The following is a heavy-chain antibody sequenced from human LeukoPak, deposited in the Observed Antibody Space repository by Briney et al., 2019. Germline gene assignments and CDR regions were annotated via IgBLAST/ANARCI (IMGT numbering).Heavy chain of an antibody. CDR1: GFTFSDYY. D-gene: IGHD2-2*01. CDR3: ARDNRVVPAAIEY. J-gene: IGHJ4*02. V-gene: IGHV3-11*04. CDR2: ISSSGSTI. Sequence: PGGSLRLSCAASGFTFSDYYMSWIRQAPGKGLEWVSYISSSGSTIYYADSVKGRFTISRDNAKNSLYLQMNSLRAEDTAVYYCARDNRVVPAAIEYWGQGTLVTVSS.